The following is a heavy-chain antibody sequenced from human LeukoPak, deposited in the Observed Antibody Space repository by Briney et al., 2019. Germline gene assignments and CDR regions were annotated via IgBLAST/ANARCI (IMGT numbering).Heavy chain of an antibody. J-gene: IGHJ5*02. Sequence: PGGSLRLSCAASGFSVSNNYMSWVRQAPGKGLEWVSVIYSGGSTFYADSVKGRFTISRDNSKNTLYLQMNSLRAEDTAVYYCAKDNLDPGVLWSMGGNWFDPWGQGTLVTVSS. V-gene: IGHV3-66*01. D-gene: IGHD3-10*01. CDR3: AKDNLDPGVLWSMGGNWFDP. CDR2: IYSGGST. CDR1: GFSVSNNY.